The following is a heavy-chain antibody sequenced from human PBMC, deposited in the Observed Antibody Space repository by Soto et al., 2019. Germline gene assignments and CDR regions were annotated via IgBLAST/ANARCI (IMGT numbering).Heavy chain of an antibody. CDR3: ARLPGGSSYYFDY. J-gene: IGHJ4*02. V-gene: IGHV4-39*01. Sequence: SETLSLTCTVSGGSISSSSYYWGWIRQPPGKGLEWIGSIYYSGSTYYNPSLKSRVTISVDTSKNQFSLKLSSVTAADPAVYYCARLPGGSSYYFDYWGQGTLVTVSP. D-gene: IGHD6-6*01. CDR1: GGSISSSSYY. CDR2: IYYSGST.